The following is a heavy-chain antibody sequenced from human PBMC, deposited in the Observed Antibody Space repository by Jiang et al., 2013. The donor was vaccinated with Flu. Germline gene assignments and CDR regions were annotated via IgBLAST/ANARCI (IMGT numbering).Heavy chain of an antibody. CDR3: ARSSGSSWDHYQYGLFV. Sequence: GAEVKKPGSSVKVSCKTSGGTFRSYSFSWVRQAPGKGLEWLGGISTISGSADYAEKFQGRVTIEADESTSTVYMEVSSLRSEDTAVYYCARSSGSSWDHYQYGLFVWGQGTTVTVPS. V-gene: IGHV1-69*01. CDR1: GGTFRSYS. D-gene: IGHD3-10*01. CDR2: ISTISGSA. J-gene: IGHJ6*02.